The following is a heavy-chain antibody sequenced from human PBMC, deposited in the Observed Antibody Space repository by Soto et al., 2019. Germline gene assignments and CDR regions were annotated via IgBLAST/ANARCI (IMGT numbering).Heavy chain of an antibody. V-gene: IGHV3-30*18. J-gene: IGHJ6*02. Sequence: QVQLVESGGGVVQPGRSLRLSCAASGFTFRSYGMHWVRQAPGKGLEWVAVISYDGSKKYYADSVKGRFTISRDNSKNTLYLQMDSLRAEDTAVYYCAKDRVLGSSSWLYYYYYVMDVWGQGTTVTVSS. CDR1: GFTFRSYG. CDR3: AKDRVLGSSSWLYYYYYVMDV. CDR2: ISYDGSKK. D-gene: IGHD6-13*01.